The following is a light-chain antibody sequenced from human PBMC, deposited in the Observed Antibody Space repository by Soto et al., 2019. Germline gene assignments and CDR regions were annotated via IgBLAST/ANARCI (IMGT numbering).Light chain of an antibody. CDR2: GAS. CDR3: QQYFRWPPWT. Sequence: EIVLTQSPGTLSLSPGERATLSCRASQSVSNNYLAWYQQKPGQAPRLLIYGASNRATGIPDRFSGSGSGTDFTLTISSLQSEDSAIYSCQQYFRWPPWTFGQGTKVDIK. J-gene: IGKJ1*01. CDR1: QSVSNNY. V-gene: IGKV3-20*01.